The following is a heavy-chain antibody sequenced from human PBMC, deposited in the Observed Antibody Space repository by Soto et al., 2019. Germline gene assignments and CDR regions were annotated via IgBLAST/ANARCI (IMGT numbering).Heavy chain of an antibody. Sequence: GGSLRLSCAASGFSFRNARMSWVRQAPGKGLEWVGHIKSQGDGGTRDYAAPVKGRFTISRDDSKNTLFLQMNSLKNEDTAVYFCTTDLQAYCDGTTCYAGNYYYDDMDVWGQGATVTVSS. CDR1: GFSFRNAR. J-gene: IGHJ6*02. CDR2: IKSQGDGGTR. V-gene: IGHV3-15*01. CDR3: TTDLQAYCDGTTCYAGNYYYDDMDV. D-gene: IGHD2-2*01.